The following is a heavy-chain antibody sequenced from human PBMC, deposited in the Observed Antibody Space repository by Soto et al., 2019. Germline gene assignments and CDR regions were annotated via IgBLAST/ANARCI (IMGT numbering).Heavy chain of an antibody. CDR2: IKQDGSEK. Sequence: GGSLRLSCAASGFTFSSYWMSWVRQAPGKGLEWVANIKQDGSEKYYVDSVKGRFTISRDNAKNSLYLQMNSLRAEDTAVYYCANHEAADTFSDYYGMYAWGQGTTVTVSS. CDR1: GFTFSSYW. J-gene: IGHJ6*02. D-gene: IGHD6-13*01. V-gene: IGHV3-7*01. CDR3: ANHEAADTFSDYYGMYA.